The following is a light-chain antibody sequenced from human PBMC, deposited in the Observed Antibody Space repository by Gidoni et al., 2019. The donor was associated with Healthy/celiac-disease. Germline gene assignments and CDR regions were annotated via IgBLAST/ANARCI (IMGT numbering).Light chain of an antibody. Sequence: IQMTQSPSSLSASVGDRVTITCRASQSISSYLNWYQQKPGKAPKLLIDAASSLQSGVPSRFSGSGSGTDFTLTISSLQPEDFATYYCQQSYSTPRTFGQXTKVEIK. CDR3: QQSYSTPRT. V-gene: IGKV1-39*01. CDR1: QSISSY. J-gene: IGKJ1*01. CDR2: AAS.